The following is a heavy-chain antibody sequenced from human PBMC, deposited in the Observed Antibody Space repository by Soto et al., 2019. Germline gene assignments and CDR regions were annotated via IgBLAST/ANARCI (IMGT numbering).Heavy chain of an antibody. CDR1: GYTFSSYG. V-gene: IGHV1-18*01. Sequence: ASVKVSCKASGYTFSSYGISWVRQAPGEGLEWMGWINAYSGNTHYAQRFRGRVTMTTDTSTTTVYMELTSLRSDDTAVYYCAREDCVSSNCYLSNWGQGALVTVSS. CDR3: AREDCVSSNCYLSN. D-gene: IGHD2-2*01. CDR2: INAYSGNT. J-gene: IGHJ4*02.